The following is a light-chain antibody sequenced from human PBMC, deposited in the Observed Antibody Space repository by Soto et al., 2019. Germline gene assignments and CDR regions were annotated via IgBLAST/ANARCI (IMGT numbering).Light chain of an antibody. CDR1: SSNVGDNN. V-gene: IGLV1-51*01. J-gene: IGLJ3*02. CDR3: GTWDSSLSAVV. CDR2: DNN. Sequence: QSVLTQPPSVSAAPGQKVTISCSGSSSNVGDNNVSWYQQLPGTAPKLLIYDNNKRPSGIPDRFSGSKSGTSATLGVTGLQTGDEGDYYCGTWDSSLSAVVFGGGTKLTVL.